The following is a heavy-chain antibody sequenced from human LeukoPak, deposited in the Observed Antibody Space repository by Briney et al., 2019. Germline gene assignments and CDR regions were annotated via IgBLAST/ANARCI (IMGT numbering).Heavy chain of an antibody. CDR2: ISGSGGST. D-gene: IGHD6-6*01. CDR1: GFTFSSYA. CDR3: ARDKGLVADPFDY. J-gene: IGHJ4*02. V-gene: IGHV3-23*01. Sequence: TGGSLRLSCAASGFTFSSYAMSWVRQAPGKGLEWVSAISGSGGSTYYADSVKGRFTISRDNSKNTLYLQMNSLRAEDTAVYYCARDKGLVADPFDYWGQGTLVTVSS.